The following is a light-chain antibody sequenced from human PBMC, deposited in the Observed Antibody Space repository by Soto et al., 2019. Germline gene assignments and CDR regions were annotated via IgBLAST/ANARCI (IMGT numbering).Light chain of an antibody. Sequence: EIVLTQSPGTLSLSPGERATLSCRASQSVGNNYLAWYQQKPGQAPRLLIFAASKRAAGIPDRFSGSGSGSDFSLTISRLEPEDFAVXYCQQYGTSPWTFGQGAKVEIK. CDR2: AAS. J-gene: IGKJ1*01. V-gene: IGKV3-20*01. CDR3: QQYGTSPWT. CDR1: QSVGNNY.